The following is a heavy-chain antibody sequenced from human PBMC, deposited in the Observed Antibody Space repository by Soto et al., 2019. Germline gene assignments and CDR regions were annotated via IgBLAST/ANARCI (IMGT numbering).Heavy chain of an antibody. CDR3: ARYCSGGSCQRDFDY. D-gene: IGHD2-15*01. CDR1: GGTFSSYT. V-gene: IGHV1-69*02. CDR2: IIPILGIA. Sequence: SVKVSCKASGGTFSSYTISWVRQAPGQGLEWMGRIIPILGIANYAQKFQGRVTITTDKSTSTAYMELSSLRSEDTAVYYCARYCSGGSCQRDFDYWGQGTLVTVSS. J-gene: IGHJ4*02.